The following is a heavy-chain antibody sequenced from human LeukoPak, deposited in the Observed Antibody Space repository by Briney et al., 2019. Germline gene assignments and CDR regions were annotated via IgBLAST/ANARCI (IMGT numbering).Heavy chain of an antibody. CDR1: GFTFSSYG. V-gene: IGHV3-30*02. Sequence: LTGGSLRLSCAASGFTFSSYGMHWVRQAPGKGLEWVAFIRYDGSNKYYADSVKGRFTISRDNSKNTLYLQMNSLRAEDTAVYYCAKDSPCSCYAFDYWGQGTLVTVSS. CDR2: IRYDGSNK. CDR3: AKDSPCSCYAFDY. J-gene: IGHJ4*02. D-gene: IGHD2-15*01.